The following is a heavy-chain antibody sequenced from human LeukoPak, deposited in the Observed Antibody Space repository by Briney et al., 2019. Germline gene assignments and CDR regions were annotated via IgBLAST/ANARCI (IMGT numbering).Heavy chain of an antibody. J-gene: IGHJ6*02. Sequence: PGGSLRLSCAASGFTFSTYGMHWVRQAPGKGLEWVAVIWYDGSNKYYADSVKGRFTISRDNSKNTLYLQMNSLRAEDTAVYYCARDPAPVARGMDVWGQGTTVTVSS. D-gene: IGHD2-15*01. CDR2: IWYDGSNK. CDR3: ARDPAPVARGMDV. V-gene: IGHV3-33*08. CDR1: GFTFSTYG.